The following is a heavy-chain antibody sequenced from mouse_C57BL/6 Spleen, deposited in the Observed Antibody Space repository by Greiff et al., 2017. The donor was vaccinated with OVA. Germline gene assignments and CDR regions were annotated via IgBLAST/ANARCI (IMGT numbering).Heavy chain of an antibody. D-gene: IGHD4-1*01. Sequence: QVQLQQPGTELVKPGASVKLSCKASGYTFTSYWMHWVKQRPGPGLEWIGNINPSNGGPNYNEKFKSKATLTVDKSSSTAYMQLSSLTSEDSAVYYCARERTLGPDYWGQGTTLTVSS. CDR2: INPSNGGP. V-gene: IGHV1-53*01. CDR3: ARERTLGPDY. CDR1: GYTFTSYW. J-gene: IGHJ2*01.